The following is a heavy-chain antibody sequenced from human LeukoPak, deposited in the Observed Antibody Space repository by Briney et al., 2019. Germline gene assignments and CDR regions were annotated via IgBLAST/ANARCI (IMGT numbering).Heavy chain of an antibody. Sequence: GGSLRLSCAASGFTFSNYYMTWVRQAPGKGLEWVANIKGDGSASYYVDSVKGRFTISRDNAKSSVYLQMNSLRAEDTALYYCTMCGDGDTPGLYWGQGTLVTVSS. CDR1: GFTFSNYY. J-gene: IGHJ4*02. D-gene: IGHD4-17*01. V-gene: IGHV3-7*02. CDR3: TMCGDGDTPGLY. CDR2: IKGDGSAS.